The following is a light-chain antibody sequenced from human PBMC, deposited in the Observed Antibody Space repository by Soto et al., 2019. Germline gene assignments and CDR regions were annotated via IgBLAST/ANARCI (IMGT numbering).Light chain of an antibody. CDR1: QSIGSY. CDR2: AAS. J-gene: IGKJ1*01. V-gene: IGKV1-39*01. Sequence: DIQMTQSPSSLSASVGDRVTITCRASQSIGSYFNWYQQKPGKAPKLLIYAASALESGVPSRFSGSGSGTDFTLTISSXQPGDFATYYCQQSYSTPWTFGQGTKVDIK. CDR3: QQSYSTPWT.